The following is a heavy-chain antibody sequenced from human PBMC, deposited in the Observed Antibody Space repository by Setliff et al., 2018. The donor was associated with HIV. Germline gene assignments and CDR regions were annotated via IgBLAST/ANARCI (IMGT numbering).Heavy chain of an antibody. CDR3: AKDRGPEGAPYSYYGMDV. Sequence: PGGSLRLSCVASGFNLSNYGMQWVRQAPGKGLEWVAVIWSDGSNKYYGDSVQGRFTISRDNSKNTVYLQMNNLRDDDTAVYYCAKDRGPEGAPYSYYGMDVWGQGTTVTVSS. CDR2: IWSDGSNK. CDR1: GFNLSNYG. J-gene: IGHJ6*02. V-gene: IGHV3-33*06.